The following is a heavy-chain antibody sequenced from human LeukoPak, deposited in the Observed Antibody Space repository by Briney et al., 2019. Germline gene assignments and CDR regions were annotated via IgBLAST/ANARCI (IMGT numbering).Heavy chain of an antibody. Sequence: GGSLRLSCAASGFTFSSYVMNWFRQAPGKGLEWVSTINLGAEYIFYADSVKGRFTISTDDANNALYLQMHSLRAEDTALYYCESGPPFLKYFEYWGQGTLVTVSS. D-gene: IGHD3-3*01. CDR3: ESGPPFLKYFEY. J-gene: IGHJ4*02. V-gene: IGHV3-23*01. CDR1: GFTFSSYV. CDR2: INLGAEYI.